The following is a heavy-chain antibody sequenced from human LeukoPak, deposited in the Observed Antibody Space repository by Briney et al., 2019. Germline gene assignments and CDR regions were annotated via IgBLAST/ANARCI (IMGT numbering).Heavy chain of an antibody. D-gene: IGHD4-17*01. CDR3: AKDATFDYGDYPDY. Sequence: GGSLRLSCAASGFTFSSFAMSWVRQSPGKGLEWVSSISGSGGATYYADSVKGRLTIFRDNSKNTLSLQMNSLRAEDTAVYYCAKDATFDYGDYPDYWGQGTLVTVSS. CDR2: ISGSGGAT. J-gene: IGHJ4*02. CDR1: GFTFSSFA. V-gene: IGHV3-23*01.